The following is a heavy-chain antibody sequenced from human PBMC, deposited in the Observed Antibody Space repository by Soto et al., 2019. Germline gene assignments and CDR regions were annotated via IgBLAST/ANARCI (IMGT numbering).Heavy chain of an antibody. CDR2: ISSSGSTI. V-gene: IGHV3-48*03. Sequence: PGGSLRLSCAASGFTFSSYEMNWVRQAPGKGLEWVSYISSSGSTIYYADSVKGRFTISRDNAKNSLYLQMNSLRAEDTAVYYCARGRIVVVVAATVNWFDPWGQGTLVTVSS. D-gene: IGHD2-15*01. CDR1: GFTFSSYE. J-gene: IGHJ5*02. CDR3: ARGRIVVVVAATVNWFDP.